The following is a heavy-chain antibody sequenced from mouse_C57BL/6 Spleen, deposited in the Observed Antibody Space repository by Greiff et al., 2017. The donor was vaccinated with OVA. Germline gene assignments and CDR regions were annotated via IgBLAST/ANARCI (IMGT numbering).Heavy chain of an antibody. V-gene: IGHV1-7*01. Sequence: VQRVESGAELAKPGASVKLSCKASGYTFTSYWMHWVKQRPGQGLEWIGYINPSSGYTKYNQKFKDKATLTADKSSSTAYMQLSSLTYEDSAVYYCARGPTGTSSWFAYWGQGTLVTVSA. CDR1: GYTFTSYW. J-gene: IGHJ3*01. CDR2: INPSSGYT. CDR3: ARGPTGTSSWFAY. D-gene: IGHD4-1*02.